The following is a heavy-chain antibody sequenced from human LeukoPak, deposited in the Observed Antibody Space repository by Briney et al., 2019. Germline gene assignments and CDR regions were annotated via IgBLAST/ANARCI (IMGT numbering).Heavy chain of an antibody. CDR3: ARVAGGLRFLEWLIEYYFDY. CDR1: GFTFSSYS. CDR2: ISSSSSYI. J-gene: IGHJ4*02. Sequence: GGSLRLSCAASGFTFSSYSMTWVRQAPGKGLEWVSSISSSSSYIYYADSVKGRFTISRDNAKNSLYLQMNSLRAEDTAVYYCARVAGGLRFLEWLIEYYFDYWGQGTLVTVSS. D-gene: IGHD3-3*01. V-gene: IGHV3-21*01.